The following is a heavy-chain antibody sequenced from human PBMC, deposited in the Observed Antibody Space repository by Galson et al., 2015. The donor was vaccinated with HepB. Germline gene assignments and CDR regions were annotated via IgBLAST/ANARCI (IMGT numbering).Heavy chain of an antibody. CDR1: GFTFSSYW. J-gene: IGHJ6*02. CDR2: IKQDGSEK. D-gene: IGHD2-2*01. CDR3: ARVRDVVVPAAYYYYGMDV. Sequence: SLRRSCAASGFTFSSYWMSWVRQAPGKGLEWVANIKQDGSEKYYVDSVKGRFTISRDNAKNSLYLQMNSLRAEDTAVYYCARVRDVVVPAAYYYYGMDVWGQGTTVTVSS. V-gene: IGHV3-7*03.